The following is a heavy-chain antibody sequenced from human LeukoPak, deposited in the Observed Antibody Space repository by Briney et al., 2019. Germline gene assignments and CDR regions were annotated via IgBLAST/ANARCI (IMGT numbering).Heavy chain of an antibody. CDR1: GGYIRGSDVY. Sequence: PSETLSLTCSVSGGYIRGSDVYWGWIRQPAGKGLEWIGRIYTSGSTNYNPSLKSRVTISVDKSKNQFSLKLSSVTAADTAVYYCARDSSGYPPYNWFDPWGQGTLVTVSS. CDR3: ARDSSGYPPYNWFDP. J-gene: IGHJ5*02. D-gene: IGHD3-22*01. V-gene: IGHV4-61*02. CDR2: IYTSGST.